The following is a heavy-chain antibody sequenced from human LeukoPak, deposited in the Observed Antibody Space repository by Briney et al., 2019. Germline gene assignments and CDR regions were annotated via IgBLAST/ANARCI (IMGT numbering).Heavy chain of an antibody. J-gene: IGHJ4*02. D-gene: IGHD2-2*01. CDR2: INSNGNTI. V-gene: IGHV3-48*03. Sequence: GGSLRLSCAASGFTFRSYEMNWVRQAPGKGREWVSYINSNGNTIYYADSVKVRFTISRDNAKNSLYLQMNSLRAEDTAVYYCVKIEYQLLYYWGQGTLVTVSS. CDR1: GFTFRSYE. CDR3: VKIEYQLLYY.